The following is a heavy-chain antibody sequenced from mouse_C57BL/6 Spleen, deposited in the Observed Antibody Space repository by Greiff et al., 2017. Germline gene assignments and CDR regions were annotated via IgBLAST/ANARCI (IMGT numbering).Heavy chain of an antibody. Sequence: EVKLMESEGGLVQPGSSMTLSCTASGFTFSDYYMAWVRQVPEKGLEWVANINYDGSSTYYLDSLKSRFIISRDNAKNILYLQMSSLKSEDTATYYCARSSYDYAFAYWGQGTLVTVSA. CDR2: INYDGSST. V-gene: IGHV5-16*01. CDR3: ARSSYDYAFAY. CDR1: GFTFSDYY. J-gene: IGHJ3*01. D-gene: IGHD2-4*01.